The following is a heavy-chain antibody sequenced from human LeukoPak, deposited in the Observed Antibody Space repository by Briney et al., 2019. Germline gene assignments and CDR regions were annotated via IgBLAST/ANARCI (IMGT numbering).Heavy chain of an antibody. Sequence: ASVKVSCKASGGTFSSYAISWVRQAPGQGLEWMGGIIPIFGTANYAQKFQGRDTITADESTSTAYMELSSLRSEDTAVYYCARCYYQLLSYYYYYYMDVWGKGTTVTVSS. J-gene: IGHJ6*03. CDR3: ARCYYQLLSYYYYYYMDV. D-gene: IGHD2-2*01. CDR2: IIPIFGTA. V-gene: IGHV1-69*13. CDR1: GGTFSSYA.